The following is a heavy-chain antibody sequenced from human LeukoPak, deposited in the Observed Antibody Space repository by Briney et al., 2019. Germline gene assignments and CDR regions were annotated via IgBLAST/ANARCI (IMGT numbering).Heavy chain of an antibody. CDR2: IGTAGDT. CDR3: ARGYYYGSGSPLDY. D-gene: IGHD3-10*01. J-gene: IGHJ4*02. Sequence: GGSLRLPCAASGFTFSSYDMHWVRQATGKGLEWVSAIGTAGDTYYPGSVKGRFTVSRENAKNSLYLQMNSLRAGDTAVYYCARGYYYGSGSPLDYWGQGTLVTVSS. CDR1: GFTFSSYD. V-gene: IGHV3-13*01.